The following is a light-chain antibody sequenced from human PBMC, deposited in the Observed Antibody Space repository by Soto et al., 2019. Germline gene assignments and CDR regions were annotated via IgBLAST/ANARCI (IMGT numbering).Light chain of an antibody. CDR3: QQYNSYSPT. V-gene: IGKV1-5*03. J-gene: IGKJ1*01. CDR1: QSISVW. Sequence: QMPQSPSTLSASLGDRFTITCRASQSISVWLAWYQQKAGKAPNLLIYKASRLESGVPSRFSGSGSETEFTLTISGLQPGDSATYYCQQYNSYSPTFGHGTKVDIK. CDR2: KAS.